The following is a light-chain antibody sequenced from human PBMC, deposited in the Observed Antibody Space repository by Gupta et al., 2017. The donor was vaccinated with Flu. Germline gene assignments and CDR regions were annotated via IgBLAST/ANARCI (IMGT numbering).Light chain of an antibody. Sequence: RNYYACACYQPHPEKAPVLIIAESTRRAARISGRFSGTKSSNAASLTISGREAEDEDDYCCCSYTTADTHVFGTGTKLTVL. V-gene: IGLV2-14*02. J-gene: IGLJ1*01. CDR3: CSYTTADTHV. CDR1: RNYYA. CDR2: EST.